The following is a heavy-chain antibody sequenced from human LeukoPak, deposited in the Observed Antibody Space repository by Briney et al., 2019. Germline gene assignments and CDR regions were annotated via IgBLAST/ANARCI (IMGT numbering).Heavy chain of an antibody. V-gene: IGHV4-61*02. CDR3: ARSSGWYWWFDP. CDR1: GGSISSGSYY. D-gene: IGHD6-19*01. J-gene: IGHJ5*02. CDR2: IYTSGST. Sequence: PSETLSLTCTVSGGSISSGSYYWSWIRQPAGKGLEWIGRIYTSGSTNYNPSLKSRVTISVDTSKNQFSLKLSSVTAADTAVYYCARSSGWYWWFDPWGQGTLVTVSS.